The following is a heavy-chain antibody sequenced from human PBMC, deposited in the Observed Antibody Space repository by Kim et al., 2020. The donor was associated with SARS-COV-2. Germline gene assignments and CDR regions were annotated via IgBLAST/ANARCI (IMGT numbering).Heavy chain of an antibody. CDR3: ARSAGPYDYYFDY. Sequence: GESLKISCKGSGYNFPSYWIGWVRQRPGKGLEWMGIIYLGDSDTRYSPSFQGQVTISADKSTTTAYLQCSSLKASDTAMYYCARSAGPYDYYFDYWGQGTLVTVSS. J-gene: IGHJ4*02. V-gene: IGHV5-51*01. D-gene: IGHD3-16*01. CDR2: IYLGDSDT. CDR1: GYNFPSYW.